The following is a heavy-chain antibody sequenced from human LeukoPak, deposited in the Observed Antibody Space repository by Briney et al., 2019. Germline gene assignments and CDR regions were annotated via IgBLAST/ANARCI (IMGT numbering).Heavy chain of an antibody. D-gene: IGHD2-2*01. Sequence: SETLSLTCTVSGGSISSSSYYWGWIRQPPGKGLEWIGSIYYSGSTYYNPSLKSRVTISVDTSKNQFSLKLTSVTAADTAVYYCARDTNAFDIWGQGTMVTVSS. CDR1: GGSISSSSYY. CDR2: IYYSGST. J-gene: IGHJ3*02. V-gene: IGHV4-39*07. CDR3: ARDTNAFDI.